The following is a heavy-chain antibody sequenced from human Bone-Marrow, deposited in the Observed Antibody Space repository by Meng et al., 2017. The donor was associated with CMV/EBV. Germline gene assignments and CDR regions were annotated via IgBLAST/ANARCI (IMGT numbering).Heavy chain of an antibody. CDR3: ASTYYDFWSGFY. J-gene: IGHJ4*02. CDR2: IYHSGST. CDR1: GYSISSGYY. Sequence: SETLSLTCTVSGYSISSGYYWGWIRQPPGKGLEWIGSIYHSGSTYYNPSLKSRVTISVDTSKNQFSLKLSSVTPADTAVYYCASTYYDFWSGFYWGQGTLVTVSS. V-gene: IGHV4-38-2*02. D-gene: IGHD3-3*01.